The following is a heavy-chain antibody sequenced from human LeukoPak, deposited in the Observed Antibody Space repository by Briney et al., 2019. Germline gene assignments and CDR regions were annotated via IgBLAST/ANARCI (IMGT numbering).Heavy chain of an antibody. V-gene: IGHV4-59*01. J-gene: IGHJ4*02. Sequence: SETLSLTCTVSCGSLSSYYWSWIRQPPGKGLEWIGYTYYSGSTNYNPSLKSRVTISVDTSKNQFSLKLSSVTAADTAFYYCARGYSANYGRFDYWGQGTLVTVSS. CDR2: TYYSGST. CDR3: ARGYSANYGRFDY. CDR1: CGSLSSYY. D-gene: IGHD1-26*01.